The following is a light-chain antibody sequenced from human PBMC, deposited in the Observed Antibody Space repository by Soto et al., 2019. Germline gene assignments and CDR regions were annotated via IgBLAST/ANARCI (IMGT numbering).Light chain of an antibody. CDR2: EVS. J-gene: IGLJ3*02. Sequence: QSALTQPASVSGSPGQSITISCTGTSSDVGGYIYVSWYQHHPGKAPKLIIYEVSNRPSGVSNRFSGSRSENTASLTISGPQAEEEAIDYCSSYSTPTQAVLFGGGTKLTVL. CDR1: SSDVGGYIY. CDR3: SSYSTPTQAVL. V-gene: IGLV2-14*01.